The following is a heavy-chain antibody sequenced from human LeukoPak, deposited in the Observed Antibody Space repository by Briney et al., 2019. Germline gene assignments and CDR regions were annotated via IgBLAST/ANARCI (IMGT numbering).Heavy chain of an antibody. Sequence: GGSLRLSCAASGFTFNSYWMHWVRQDPGKGLVWVSRINTDGSTTTYADSVKGRFTISRDNAKNTLFLQMNSPRAEDTSVYHCVRDRNGEMSGVWFDPWGQGTLVTVSS. V-gene: IGHV3-74*01. CDR2: INTDGSTT. CDR3: VRDRNGEMSGVWFDP. D-gene: IGHD1-1*01. CDR1: GFTFNSYW. J-gene: IGHJ5*02.